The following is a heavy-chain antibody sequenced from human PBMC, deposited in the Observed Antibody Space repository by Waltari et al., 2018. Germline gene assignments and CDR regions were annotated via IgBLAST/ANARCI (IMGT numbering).Heavy chain of an antibody. J-gene: IGHJ6*04. Sequence: EVQLLEAGGGLVQPGGSLRLSSAASGFTFNSSAMSWVSQAPGKGLGWVSVIISGGSTYYADTVKGRFTISRDNTKNTLYLQMTSLRADDTAVYYCATLGGSPLDVWGKGTTVTVSS. CDR1: GFTFNSSA. V-gene: IGHV3-23*03. D-gene: IGHD3-16*01. CDR2: IISGGST. CDR3: ATLGGSPLDV.